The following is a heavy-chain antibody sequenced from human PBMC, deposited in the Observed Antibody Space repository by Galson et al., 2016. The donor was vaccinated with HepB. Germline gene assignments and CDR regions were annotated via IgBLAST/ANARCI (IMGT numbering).Heavy chain of an antibody. Sequence: SVKVSCKASGGTFSRYAITWVRQAPGQGLEWMGGIIPTFGTANYAQKFQGRVTITADESTSTAYMELSSLRSEDTAVYYCVREYWPADYGMDVWGQGTTVTVSS. CDR3: VREYWPADYGMDV. CDR2: IIPTFGTA. V-gene: IGHV1-69*13. D-gene: IGHD2-15*01. CDR1: GGTFSRYA. J-gene: IGHJ6*02.